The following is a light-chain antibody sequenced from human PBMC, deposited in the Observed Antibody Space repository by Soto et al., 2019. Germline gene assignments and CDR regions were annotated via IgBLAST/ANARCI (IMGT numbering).Light chain of an antibody. Sequence: DIQMTQSPSSLSASVGDRVTITCRASQSISSYLNWYQQKPGKAPKLLIYAAPSLQSGVPARFSGSGSGTDFTLTISSLQPEDFVTYYCQQSYSTPITFGQGTRLEIK. J-gene: IGKJ5*01. CDR2: AAP. CDR1: QSISSY. V-gene: IGKV1-39*01. CDR3: QQSYSTPIT.